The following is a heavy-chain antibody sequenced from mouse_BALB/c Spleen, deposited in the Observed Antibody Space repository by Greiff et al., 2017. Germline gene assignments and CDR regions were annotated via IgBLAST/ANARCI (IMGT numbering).Heavy chain of an antibody. CDR1: GFSLTGYG. CDR3: ARDHDYYGYNAWFAY. V-gene: IGHV2-6-7*01. CDR2: IWGDGST. D-gene: IGHD1-2*01. Sequence: VKLMESGPGLVAPSQSLSITCTVSGFSLTGYGVNWVRQPPGKGLEWLGMIWGDGSTDYNSALKSRLSISKDNTKSQVFLKMNSLQTDDTARYYCARDHDYYGYNAWFAYWGQGTLVTVSA. J-gene: IGHJ3*01.